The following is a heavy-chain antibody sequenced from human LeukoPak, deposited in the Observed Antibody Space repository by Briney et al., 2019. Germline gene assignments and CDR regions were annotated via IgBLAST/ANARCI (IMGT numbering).Heavy chain of an antibody. CDR2: IYHSGST. V-gene: IGHV4-4*02. CDR1: GGSISNSNW. CDR3: ARVLRGGLEYFDS. J-gene: IGHJ4*02. Sequence: PSETLSLTCAVSGGSISNSNWWWWVRQPPGKGLQWIGEIYHSGSTNYNPPLKSRVTISVDKSKKQFSLKLSSVTAADTAVYYCARVLRGGLEYFDSWGQGTLVTVSS.